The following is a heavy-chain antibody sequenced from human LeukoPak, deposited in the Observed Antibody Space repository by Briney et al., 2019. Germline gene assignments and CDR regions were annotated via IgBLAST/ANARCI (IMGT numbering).Heavy chain of an antibody. CDR2: IYYSGST. D-gene: IGHD3-22*01. V-gene: IGHV4-59*01. J-gene: IGHJ4*02. CDR3: ARGGPLADSSVYWGY. CDR1: GGSISSYY. Sequence: SETLSLTCTVSGGSISSYYWSWIRQPPGKGLEWIGYIYYSGSTNYNPSLKSRVTISVDTSKNQFSLKLSSVTAADTAVYYCARGGPLADSSVYWGYWGQGTLVTVSS.